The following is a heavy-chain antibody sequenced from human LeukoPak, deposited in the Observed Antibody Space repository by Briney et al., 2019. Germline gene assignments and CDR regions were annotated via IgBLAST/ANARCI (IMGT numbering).Heavy chain of an antibody. V-gene: IGHV4-34*12. CDR1: GGSFSGYY. D-gene: IGHD5-18*01. CDR2: IIHSGST. Sequence: SETLSLTCAVYGGSFSGYYWTWIRQSPGKGREWIGEIIHSGSTNYNPSLKSRVPMSVDTSKDQSSLNLNSVTAADTAIYYCAREGRGTQLWPPDYWGQGVLVTVS. J-gene: IGHJ4*02. CDR3: AREGRGTQLWPPDY.